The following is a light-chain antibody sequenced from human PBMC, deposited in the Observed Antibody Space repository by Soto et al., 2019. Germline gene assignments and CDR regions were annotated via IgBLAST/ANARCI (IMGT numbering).Light chain of an antibody. CDR2: AAS. CDR1: QSVGSN. CDR3: QQYGPSRIT. Sequence: ENVMTQSPGTLSLAPGESATLSCRASQSVGSNIAWYQQRPGQAPRLLIYAASTRAPGIPDRFSGRGSGTDFSLSISRLQPEDVACYHCQQYGPSRITFGQGTRLEI. V-gene: IGKV3-20*01. J-gene: IGKJ5*01.